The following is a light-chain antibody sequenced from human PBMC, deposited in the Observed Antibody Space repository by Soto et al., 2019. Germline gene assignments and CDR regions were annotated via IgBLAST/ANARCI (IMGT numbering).Light chain of an antibody. CDR3: QQYNNWPPWT. Sequence: IVLTQSPGTLSLAPGERATLSCRASQSVSSNLVWYQQKPGQAPRLLIYGASTRVTGIPARFSGSGSGTEFTLTISSLQSEDFAVYYCQQYNNWPPWTFGQGTKVDI. V-gene: IGKV3-15*01. J-gene: IGKJ1*01. CDR2: GAS. CDR1: QSVSSN.